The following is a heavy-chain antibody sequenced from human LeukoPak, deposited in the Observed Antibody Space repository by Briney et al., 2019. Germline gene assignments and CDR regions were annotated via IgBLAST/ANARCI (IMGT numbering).Heavy chain of an antibody. CDR3: ARDPHKGV. J-gene: IGHJ6*04. Sequence: GGSLRLSCVASGFSFSNFEMNWVRQAPGKGLQWVANIKQDGSEKYYVDSVKGRFTISRDNAKNSLYLQMNSLRAEDTAVYYCARDPHKGVWGKGTTVTVSS. CDR2: IKQDGSEK. CDR1: GFSFSNFE. V-gene: IGHV3-7*01.